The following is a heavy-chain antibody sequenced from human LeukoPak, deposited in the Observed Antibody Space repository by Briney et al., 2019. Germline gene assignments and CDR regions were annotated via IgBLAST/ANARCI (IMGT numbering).Heavy chain of an antibody. CDR2: ISGSGGST. D-gene: IGHD3-22*01. V-gene: IGHV3-23*01. Sequence: GGSLRLSCAASGFTFSSYAMSWVRQAPGKGLEWVSAISGSGGSTYYADSVKGRFTISRDNSKNTLYLQMNSLRAEDTAVYYCAKSQFFDDSRSAGGVDPWGQGTLVTVSS. CDR1: GFTFSSYA. CDR3: AKSQFFDDSRSAGGVDP. J-gene: IGHJ5*02.